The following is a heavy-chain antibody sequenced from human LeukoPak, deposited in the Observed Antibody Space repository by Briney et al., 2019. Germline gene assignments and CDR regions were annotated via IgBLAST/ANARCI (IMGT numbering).Heavy chain of an antibody. CDR2: IKPEGSEK. D-gene: IGHD3-10*01. CDR3: ARERMYSGSGSTYPYYDY. J-gene: IGHJ4*02. V-gene: IGHV3-7*01. Sequence: GGSLRLSCAASGFTFSSYWMSWVRQSPGKGLEWVANIKPEGSEKYFMDSVKGRFTISRDNAKNALYLEMNSLRAEDTAEYFCARERMYSGSGSTYPYYDYWGQGTLVTVSS. CDR1: GFTFSSYW.